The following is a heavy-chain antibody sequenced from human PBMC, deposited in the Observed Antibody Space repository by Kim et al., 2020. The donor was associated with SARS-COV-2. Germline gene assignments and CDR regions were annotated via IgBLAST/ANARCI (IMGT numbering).Heavy chain of an antibody. CDR3: AREKYYDFWSGYYTYYGMDV. V-gene: IGHV1-18*01. CDR2: ISAYNGNT. CDR1: GYTFTSYG. D-gene: IGHD3-3*01. J-gene: IGHJ6*02. Sequence: ASVKVSCKASGYTFTSYGISWVRQAPGQGLEWMGRISAYNGNTNYAQKLQGRVTMTTDTSTSTAYMELRSLRSDDTAVYYCAREKYYDFWSGYYTYYGMDVWGQGTTVTVSS.